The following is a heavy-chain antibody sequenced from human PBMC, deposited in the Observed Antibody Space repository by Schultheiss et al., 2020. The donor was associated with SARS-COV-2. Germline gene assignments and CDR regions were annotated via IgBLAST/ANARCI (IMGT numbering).Heavy chain of an antibody. Sequence: GGSLRLSCAASGFTFSSYSMNWVRQAPGKGLEWVSSISSSSNYIYYADSVKGRFTISRDNSKNTLYLQVNSLRAEDTAVYYCAREGVGATPYIDYWGQGTLVTVSS. J-gene: IGHJ4*02. V-gene: IGHV3-21*01. CDR3: AREGVGATPYIDY. CDR1: GFTFSSYS. D-gene: IGHD1-26*01. CDR2: ISSSSNYI.